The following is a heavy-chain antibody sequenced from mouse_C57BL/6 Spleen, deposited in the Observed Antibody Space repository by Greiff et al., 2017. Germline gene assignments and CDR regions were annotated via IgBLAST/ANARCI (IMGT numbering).Heavy chain of an antibody. CDR2: IYPGDGDT. CDR3: ASWAYEYYAMDY. CDR1: GYAFSSYW. Sequence: QVQLQQSGAELVKPGASVKISCKASGYAFSSYWMNWVKQRPGKGLEWIGQIYPGDGDTNYNGKFKGKATLTADTSSSTAYMQLSSLSSEDSAVYFCASWAYEYYAMDYWGQGTSVTVSS. J-gene: IGHJ4*01. V-gene: IGHV1-80*01. D-gene: IGHD2-10*02.